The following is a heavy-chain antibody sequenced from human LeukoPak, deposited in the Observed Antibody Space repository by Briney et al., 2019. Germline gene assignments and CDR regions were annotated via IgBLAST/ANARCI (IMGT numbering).Heavy chain of an antibody. CDR3: ARSPYNWNYVDY. CDR1: GFTFSSYA. V-gene: IGHV3-23*01. CDR2: ISGSGRST. D-gene: IGHD1-20*01. Sequence: GGSLRLSCAASGFTFSSYAMSWVRQAPGKGLEWVSGISGSGRSTNYADSVKGRFTISRDNSKNTLYLQMNSLRAEDTAIYYCARSPYNWNYVDYWGQGTLVTVSS. J-gene: IGHJ4*02.